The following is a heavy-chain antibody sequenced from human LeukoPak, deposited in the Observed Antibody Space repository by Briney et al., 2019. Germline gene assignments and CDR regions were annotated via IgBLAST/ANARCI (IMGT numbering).Heavy chain of an antibody. D-gene: IGHD2-15*01. Sequence: GGSLRLSCAASGFIFSNYAMSWVRQAPGKGLQWVSAISGSGETTYYPDSVKGRFTISRDNSKSTLYLQMDSLRAEDTAVYYCARRFVGNDHTWGASDIWGQGTMVTVSS. CDR2: ISGSGETT. CDR3: ARRFVGNDHTWGASDI. CDR1: GFIFSNYA. J-gene: IGHJ3*02. V-gene: IGHV3-23*01.